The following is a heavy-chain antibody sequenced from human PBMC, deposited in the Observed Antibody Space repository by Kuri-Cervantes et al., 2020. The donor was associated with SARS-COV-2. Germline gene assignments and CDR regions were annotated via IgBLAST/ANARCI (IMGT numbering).Heavy chain of an antibody. CDR2: VKTNSGNT. V-gene: IGHV1-8*01. CDR1: EATFPDYD. Sequence: ASVKVSCKAPEATFPDYDINWVRQAAGHGLEWMGMVKTNSGNTLYAQIFQGRVTMTRDTSTSTAYMELSSLRSDDTAVYYCAREGISPDIVVVPAALDAFDIWGQETMVTVSS. CDR3: AREGISPDIVVVPAALDAFDI. D-gene: IGHD2-2*01. J-gene: IGHJ3*02.